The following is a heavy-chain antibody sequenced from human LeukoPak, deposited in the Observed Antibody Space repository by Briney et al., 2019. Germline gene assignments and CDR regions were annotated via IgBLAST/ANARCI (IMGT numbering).Heavy chain of an antibody. D-gene: IGHD3-9*01. CDR1: GFTFSSYS. J-gene: IGHJ4*02. CDR2: LSSSSSYI. Sequence: GGSLRLSCAASGFTFSSYSMNWVRQAPGKGLEWVSSLSSSSSYIYYADSVKGRFTISRDNAKNSLYLQMNSLRAEDTAVYYCARAHYDILTGPNYFDYWGQGTLVTVSS. CDR3: ARAHYDILTGPNYFDY. V-gene: IGHV3-21*01.